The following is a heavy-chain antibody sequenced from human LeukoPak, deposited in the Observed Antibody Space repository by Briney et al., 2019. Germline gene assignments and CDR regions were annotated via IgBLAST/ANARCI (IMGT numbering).Heavy chain of an antibody. Sequence: SETLSLTCTVSGVSITTYSWTWIRQSAGKGLEWIGVISHSGTTNYNPSLKSRLTMSVDSSKNQYPLMLISVTAADTATYYCARGDGYWGQGILVTVSS. CDR1: GVSITTYS. D-gene: IGHD5-24*01. V-gene: IGHV4-4*09. J-gene: IGHJ4*02. CDR3: ARGDGY. CDR2: ISHSGTT.